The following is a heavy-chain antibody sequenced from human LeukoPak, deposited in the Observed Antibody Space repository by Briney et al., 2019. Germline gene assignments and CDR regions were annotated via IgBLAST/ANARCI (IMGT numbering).Heavy chain of an antibody. Sequence: ASVKVSCKASGYTFSTYGINWVRQAPGQGLEWMGWSGAYNGNTNYAQKLQGRVTMTTDTSTSTAYMELRSLRADDTAVYYCARDDALVATGSFDYWGQGTLVTVSS. V-gene: IGHV1-18*01. CDR3: ARDDALVATGSFDY. D-gene: IGHD5-12*01. CDR2: SGAYNGNT. J-gene: IGHJ4*02. CDR1: GYTFSTYG.